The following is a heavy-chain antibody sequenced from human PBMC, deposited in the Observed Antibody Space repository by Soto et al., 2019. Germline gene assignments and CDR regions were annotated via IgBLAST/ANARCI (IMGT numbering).Heavy chain of an antibody. CDR3: ARPKGTYSSGYYYFDF. CDR2: IIPIFGTA. J-gene: IGHJ4*02. CDR1: GGTFSTYA. Sequence: QVQLEQSGAEVKQPGSSVRVSCKTSGGTFSTYAINWVRQAPGQGLEWMGAIIPIFGTADYSQKFQGRVTITADESTSTAYMEPSSLRSDDTALYFCARPKGTYSSGYYYFDFWGQGTLVTVSS. D-gene: IGHD6-19*01. V-gene: IGHV1-69*01.